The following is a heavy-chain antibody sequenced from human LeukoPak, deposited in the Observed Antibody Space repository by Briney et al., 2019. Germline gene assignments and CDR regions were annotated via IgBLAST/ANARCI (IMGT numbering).Heavy chain of an antibody. V-gene: IGHV3-23*01. CDR3: AKALYGDYELYYFDY. D-gene: IGHD4-17*01. J-gene: IGHJ4*02. CDR1: GFTFSSYG. CDR2: ISGSGGST. Sequence: GGSLRLSCAASGFTFSSYGMSWVRQAPGKGLEWVSAISGSGGSTYYADSVKGRFTISRDNSKNTLYLQMNSLRAEDTAVYYCAKALYGDYELYYFDYWGQGTLVTVSS.